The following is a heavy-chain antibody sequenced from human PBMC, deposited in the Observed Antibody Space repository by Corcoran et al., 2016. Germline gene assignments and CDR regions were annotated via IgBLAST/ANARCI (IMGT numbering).Heavy chain of an antibody. CDR2: IYSGGST. CDR3: ASHYYDSRGYYLLGYGDAFDS. Sequence: EVQLVESGGGLIQPGGSLRLSCAASGFTVSSNYMSWVRQAPGKGLEWVSVIYSGGSTYYADSVKGRFTISRDNSKNTLSLQMNSLRAEDTAVYYCASHYYDSRGYYLLGYGDAFDSWGQGTMVTVSS. V-gene: IGHV3-53*01. J-gene: IGHJ3*02. D-gene: IGHD3-22*01. CDR1: GFTVSSNY.